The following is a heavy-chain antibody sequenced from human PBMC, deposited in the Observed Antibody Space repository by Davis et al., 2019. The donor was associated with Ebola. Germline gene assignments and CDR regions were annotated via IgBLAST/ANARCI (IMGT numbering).Heavy chain of an antibody. J-gene: IGHJ4*02. Sequence: PGGSLRLSCTVSGYSISSGYYWGWIRQPPGKGLEWIGSIYHSGSTYYNPSLKSRVTISVDTSKNQFSLKLSSVTAADTAVYYCARHWYSSSSDFDYWGQGTLVTVSS. CDR3: ARHWYSSSSDFDY. CDR2: IYHSGST. D-gene: IGHD6-13*01. CDR1: GYSISSGYY. V-gene: IGHV4-38-2*02.